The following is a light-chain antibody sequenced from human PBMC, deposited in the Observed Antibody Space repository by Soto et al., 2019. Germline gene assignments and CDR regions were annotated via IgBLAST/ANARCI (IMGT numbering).Light chain of an antibody. Sequence: QSALTQPPSASGSPGQSVTISCTGTSSDVGGYNYVSWYQQHPGKAPKLMIYDVSNRPSGVSNRFSGSKSGNTASLTISGLQAEDEADYYCSSYTSSNTLEVVFGGGTKVTVL. CDR1: SSDVGGYNY. CDR3: SSYTSSNTLEVV. V-gene: IGLV2-14*01. CDR2: DVS. J-gene: IGLJ2*01.